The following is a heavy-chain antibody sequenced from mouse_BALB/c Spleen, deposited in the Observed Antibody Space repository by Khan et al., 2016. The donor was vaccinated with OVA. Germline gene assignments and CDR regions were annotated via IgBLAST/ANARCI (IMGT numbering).Heavy chain of an antibody. D-gene: IGHD1-1*01. V-gene: IGHV5-12-2*01. CDR1: GFTFSSYT. CDR3: ARPSTTEYDYGMDY. CDR2: ISHGGGRT. Sequence: EVELVESGGGLVQPGGSLKLSCAASGFTFSSYTMSWVRQTPEKRLEWVAFISHGGGRTYYPDTVKGRFTSPRDHAKNTLYLQMSSLKSEETAMYYCARPSTTEYDYGMDYWGQGTSVTVSS. J-gene: IGHJ4*01.